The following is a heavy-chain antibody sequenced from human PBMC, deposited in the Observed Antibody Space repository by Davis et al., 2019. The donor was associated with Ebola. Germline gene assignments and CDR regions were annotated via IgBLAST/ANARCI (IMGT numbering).Heavy chain of an antibody. D-gene: IGHD6-19*01. Sequence: PGGSLRLSCSPSGFTFSTFGRFWVRQAPGKGLEWVAFIRFDGSEKYYADSVKGRFTIPRENSKATLQLQMNSLRAEDTAVYYCAKGDNSGWYGVDYWGQGTLVTVSS. J-gene: IGHJ4*02. CDR3: AKGDNSGWYGVDY. V-gene: IGHV3-30*02. CDR2: IRFDGSEK. CDR1: GFTFSTFG.